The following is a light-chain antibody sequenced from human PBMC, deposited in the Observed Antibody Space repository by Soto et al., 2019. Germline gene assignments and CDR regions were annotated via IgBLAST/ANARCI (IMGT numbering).Light chain of an antibody. CDR3: QHRGNWPLT. CDR2: DAS. CDR1: QSVSIL. V-gene: IGKV3-11*01. Sequence: EIVMTQSPATLSVSPGERATLSCRASQSVSILLAWYQQKPGQAPRLLVYDASNRATGIPARFSGSGSGTDFALTISSLEPEDFAVYFCQHRGNWPLTFGGGTKVDIK. J-gene: IGKJ4*01.